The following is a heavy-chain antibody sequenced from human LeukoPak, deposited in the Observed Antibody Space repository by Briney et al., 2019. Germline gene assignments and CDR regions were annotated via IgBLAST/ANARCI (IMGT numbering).Heavy chain of an antibody. D-gene: IGHD1-26*01. CDR3: ARDFALSGSFDY. CDR2: ISSSSSYI. Sequence: GGSLRLSCAASGFTFSSYGMNWVRQAPGKGLEWVSSISSSSSYIYYADSVKGRFTISRDNAKNSLYLQMNSLRAEDTAVYYCARDFALSGSFDYWGQGTLVTVSS. CDR1: GFTFSSYG. J-gene: IGHJ4*02. V-gene: IGHV3-21*01.